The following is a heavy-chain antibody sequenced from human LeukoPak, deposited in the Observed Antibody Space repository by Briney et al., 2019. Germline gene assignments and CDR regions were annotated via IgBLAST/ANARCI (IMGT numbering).Heavy chain of an antibody. CDR2: ISAYNGNT. CDR1: GYTFNSYG. D-gene: IGHD1-26*01. Sequence: SVKVSCKASGYTFNSYGISWVRQAPGQGLEWMGWISAYNGNTNYAQKLQGRVTMTTDTSTSTAYMELRSLRSDDTAVYYCAREAIVGATPYYYYGMDVWGQGTTVTVSS. J-gene: IGHJ6*02. V-gene: IGHV1-18*01. CDR3: AREAIVGATPYYYYGMDV.